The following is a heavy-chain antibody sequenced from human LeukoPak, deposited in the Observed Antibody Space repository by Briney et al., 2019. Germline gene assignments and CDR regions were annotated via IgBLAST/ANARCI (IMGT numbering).Heavy chain of an antibody. D-gene: IGHD6-19*01. CDR2: VNHSGST. CDR1: GGSFSGYQ. V-gene: IGHV4-34*01. CDR3: ARALGMAVAGYNWFDP. Sequence: PSETLSLTCAVYGGSFSGYQWNWIRQPPGKGLEWIGEVNHSGSTNYNPSLKSRVTMSVDTSKNQFSLKLSSVTAADTAVYYCARALGMAVAGYNWFDPWGQGTLVTVSS. J-gene: IGHJ5*02.